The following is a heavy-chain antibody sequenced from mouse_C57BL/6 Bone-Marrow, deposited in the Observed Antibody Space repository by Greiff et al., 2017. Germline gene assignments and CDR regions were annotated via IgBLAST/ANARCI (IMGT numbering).Heavy chain of an antibody. J-gene: IGHJ2*01. CDR2: IDPNSGGT. V-gene: IGHV1-72*01. CDR3: ARWVYDYDDGGFDY. CDR1: GYTFTSYW. Sequence: QVQLKQPGAELVKPGASVKLSCKASGYTFTSYWMHWVKQRPGRGLEWIGRIDPNSGGTKYNEKFKSKATLTVDKPSSTAYMQLSSLTSEDSAVYYCARWVYDYDDGGFDYWGQGTTLTVSS. D-gene: IGHD2-4*01.